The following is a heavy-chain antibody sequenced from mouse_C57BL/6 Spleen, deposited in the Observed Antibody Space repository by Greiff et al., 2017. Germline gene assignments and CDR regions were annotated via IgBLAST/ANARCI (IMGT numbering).Heavy chain of an antibody. D-gene: IGHD2-2*01. CDR1: GYAFSSYW. J-gene: IGHJ2*01. CDR2: IYPGDGDT. Sequence: VKLVESGAELVKPGASVKISCKASGYAFSSYWMNWVKQRPGKGLEWIGQIYPGDGDTNYNGKFKGKATLPADKSSSTAYMQLSSLTSDDSAVYYCARNDYGCFYFDYWGQGTTLTVSS. CDR3: ARNDYGCFYFDY. V-gene: IGHV1-80*01.